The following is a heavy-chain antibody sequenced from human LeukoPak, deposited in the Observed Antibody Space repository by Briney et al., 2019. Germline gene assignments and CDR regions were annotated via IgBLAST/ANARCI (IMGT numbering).Heavy chain of an antibody. V-gene: IGHV4-34*01. J-gene: IGHJ4*02. Sequence: PSETLSLTCAVYGGSFSGYYWSWIRQPPGKGLEWIGEINHSGSTNYNPSLKSRVTISVDTSKNQFSLKLGSVTAADTAVYYCARGRTLWFGARGPFDYWGQGTLVTVSS. CDR1: GGSFSGYY. CDR3: ARGRTLWFGARGPFDY. D-gene: IGHD3-10*01. CDR2: INHSGST.